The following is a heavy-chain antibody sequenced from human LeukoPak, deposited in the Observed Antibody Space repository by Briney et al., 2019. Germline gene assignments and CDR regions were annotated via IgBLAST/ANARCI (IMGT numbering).Heavy chain of an antibody. CDR2: ISGTGYTT. D-gene: IGHD2-15*01. Sequence: PGGSLRLSCAASGFTFSSYAMSGFRQPPPRELVGVSGISGTGYTTYHADSVKGRFTIPRDNSKNTPYLQIDSLRAEDTAGYYCANIAAGELYCSGGSCSYYYMDVGGKGTTLTASS. J-gene: IGHJ6*03. V-gene: IGHV3-23*01. CDR1: GFTFSSYA. CDR3: ANIAAGELYCSGGSCSYYYMDV.